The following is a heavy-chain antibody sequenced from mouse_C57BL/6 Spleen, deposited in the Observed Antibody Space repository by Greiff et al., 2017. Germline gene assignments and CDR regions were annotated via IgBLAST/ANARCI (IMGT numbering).Heavy chain of an antibody. CDR2: IYPGDGDT. Sequence: VTLMESGAELVKPGASVKISCKASGYAFSSYWMNWVKQRPGKGLEWIGQIYPGDGDTNYNGKFKGKATLTADKSSSTAYMQLSSLASEDSAVYFCARGTGTGFAYWGQGTLVTVSA. CDR1: GYAFSSYW. CDR3: ARGTGTGFAY. D-gene: IGHD4-1*01. V-gene: IGHV1-80*01. J-gene: IGHJ3*01.